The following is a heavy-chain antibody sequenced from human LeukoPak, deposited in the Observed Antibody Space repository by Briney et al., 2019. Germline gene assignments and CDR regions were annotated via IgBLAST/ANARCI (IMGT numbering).Heavy chain of an antibody. Sequence: GESLKISCKGSGYSFTSYWLGWVRQMPGKGLEWMGIIYPGDSDTRYSPSFQGQVTISADKSISTAYLQCSSLKASDTAMYYCARHFKGGYSGYDGFIDYWGQGTLVTVSS. V-gene: IGHV5-51*01. D-gene: IGHD5-12*01. CDR2: IYPGDSDT. CDR3: ARHFKGGYSGYDGFIDY. CDR1: GYSFTSYW. J-gene: IGHJ4*02.